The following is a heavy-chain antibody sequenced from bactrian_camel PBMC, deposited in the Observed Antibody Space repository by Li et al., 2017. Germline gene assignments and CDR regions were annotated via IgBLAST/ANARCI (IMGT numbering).Heavy chain of an antibody. Sequence: DVQLVESGGGMVQPGGSLRLSCAASGFTFSDYGMSWVRQAPGKGLEWVSSIHDSSNGETTYSADSVKGRFTISRDNAKRTLYLHLNSLKTEDTAMYYCAKETYGLPSDWGQGTQVTVS. CDR3: AKETYGLPSD. D-gene: IGHD5*01. V-gene: IGHV3S40*01. CDR1: GFTFSDYG. CDR2: IHDSSNGETT. J-gene: IGHJ4*01.